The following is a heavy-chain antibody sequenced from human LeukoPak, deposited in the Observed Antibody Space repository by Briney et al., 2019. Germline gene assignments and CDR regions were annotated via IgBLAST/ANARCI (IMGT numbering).Heavy chain of an antibody. CDR3: ARLGQYYYYGMDV. CDR2: IYYSGST. CDR1: GGSISSYY. Sequence: SETLSLTCSVSGGSISSYYWSWIRQPPGKGLEWIGYIYYSGSTNHNPSLQSRVTISVDTSKNQFSLLLSSVTAADTAVYYCARLGQYYYYGMDVWGQGTTVTVSS. J-gene: IGHJ6*02. V-gene: IGHV4-59*12.